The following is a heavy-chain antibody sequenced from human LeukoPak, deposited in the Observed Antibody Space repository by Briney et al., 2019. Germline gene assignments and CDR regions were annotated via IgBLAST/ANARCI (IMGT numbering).Heavy chain of an antibody. CDR2: IYHTGST. V-gene: IGHV4-59*02. J-gene: IGHJ4*02. Sequence: SETLSLTCTISGGSVSDYYWSWIRQSPGKGLEWIGYIYHTGSTSYSPSLKSRVTVSADTPQNQFSLKLSSVTAADTAVYYCASRKLGSDYWGQGTLVTVSS. CDR3: ASRKLGSDY. D-gene: IGHD7-27*01. CDR1: GGSVSDYY.